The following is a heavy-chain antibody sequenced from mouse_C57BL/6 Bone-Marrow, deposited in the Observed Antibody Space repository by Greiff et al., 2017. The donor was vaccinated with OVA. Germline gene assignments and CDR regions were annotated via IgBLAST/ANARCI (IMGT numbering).Heavy chain of an antibody. CDR2: ISSGSSTI. CDR1: GFTFSDYG. V-gene: IGHV5-17*01. Sequence: DVKLVESGGGLVKPGGSLKLSCAASGFTFSDYGMHWVRQAPEKGLEWVAYISSGSSTIYYADTVKGRFPISRANAKNTLFLQMTSLRSEDTAMYYCARPLYYGSAWFAYWGQGTLVTVSA. J-gene: IGHJ3*01. D-gene: IGHD1-1*01. CDR3: ARPLYYGSAWFAY.